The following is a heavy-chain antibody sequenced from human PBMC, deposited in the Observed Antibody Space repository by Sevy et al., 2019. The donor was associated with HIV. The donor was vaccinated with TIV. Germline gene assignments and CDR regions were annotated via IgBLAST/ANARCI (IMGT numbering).Heavy chain of an antibody. V-gene: IGHV3-30*04. J-gene: IGHJ4*02. CDR3: ARAPRVEYSRSY. CDR1: GFTFSSYA. Sequence: GGSLRLSCAASGFTFSSYAMHWVRQAPGKGLEWVAVISYDGSNKYYADSVKGRFTISRDNSKNTLYLQMNSLRAEDTAVYYCARAPRVEYSRSYWGQGTLVTVSS. CDR2: ISYDGSNK. D-gene: IGHD6-6*01.